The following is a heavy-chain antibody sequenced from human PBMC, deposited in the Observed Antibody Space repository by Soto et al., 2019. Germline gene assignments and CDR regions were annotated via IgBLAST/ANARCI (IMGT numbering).Heavy chain of an antibody. CDR2: ISYSGTT. D-gene: IGHD3-10*01. CDR1: GGSISSDDYY. V-gene: IGHV4-30-4*01. CDR3: ARWSGVGVAGMDV. J-gene: IGHJ6*02. Sequence: QVQLQESGPRLVKPSQTLSLTCTVSGGSISSDDYYWSWIRQPPGKGPEWVGYISYSGTTDYNPSLKSRIALSLATSKRQFSLQLSSVTAADTAGYFCARWSGVGVAGMDVWGQGTTVTVSS.